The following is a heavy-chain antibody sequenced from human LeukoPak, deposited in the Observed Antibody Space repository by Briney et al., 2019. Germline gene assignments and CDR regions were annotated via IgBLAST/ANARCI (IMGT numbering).Heavy chain of an antibody. V-gene: IGHV4-4*09. CDR1: GGSISSYY. J-gene: IGHJ3*02. Sequence: PSETLYLTRTVPGGSISSYYWSWIRQPPGKGPEWVGYIYTSGSTKYNPSLKSRVTISVDTSKNQFSLKLSDVTAADTAVYYCVLAGDNSRAWRDAFDIWGQGTMVTVSS. CDR2: IYTSGST. D-gene: IGHD6-19*01. CDR3: VLAGDNSRAWRDAFDI.